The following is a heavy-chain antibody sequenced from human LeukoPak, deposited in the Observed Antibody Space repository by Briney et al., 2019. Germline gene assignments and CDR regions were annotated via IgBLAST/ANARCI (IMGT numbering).Heavy chain of an antibody. CDR1: EYSFTSYW. V-gene: IGHV5-51*01. Sequence: GESLKISCKGSEYSFTSYWIGWVRQMPGKGLEWMGIIYPGDSDTRYSPSLQGQVTISVDTSIGTAYLQWSSLKASDTAIYYCARQNDFRLDYWGQGTLVTVSS. CDR2: IYPGDSDT. CDR3: ARQNDFRLDY. D-gene: IGHD3-3*01. J-gene: IGHJ4*01.